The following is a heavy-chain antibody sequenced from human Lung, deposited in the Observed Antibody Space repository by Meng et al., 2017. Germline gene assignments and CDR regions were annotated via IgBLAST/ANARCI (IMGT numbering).Heavy chain of an antibody. V-gene: IGHV1-2*06. CDR2: IDPGSGGT. Sequence: ASVKVSCKPSGYTFTAYWLHWVRLAPGQGLEWMGRIDPGSGGTQYPQNFQGRVFMTRDTSISTTYMELSGLRSDDTAVYYCVRDEDISAAGKLFGDYWGQGTLVTVSS. D-gene: IGHD6-13*01. J-gene: IGHJ4*02. CDR1: GYTFTAYW. CDR3: VRDEDISAAGKLFGDY.